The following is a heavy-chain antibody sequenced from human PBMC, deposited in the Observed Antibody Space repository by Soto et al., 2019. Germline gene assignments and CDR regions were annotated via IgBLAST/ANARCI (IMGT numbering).Heavy chain of an antibody. D-gene: IGHD2-15*01. V-gene: IGHV3-74*01. CDR2: INSDGSIT. Sequence: GGSLRLSCAASAFTFSSYWMNWVRQAPGKGPVWVSRINSDGSITGYADSVKGRFTISRDNAKNTLYLQMNSLSAEDTAVYYCARAPGYCSGGSCPLPAYYYFDYWGQGTLVTVSS. CDR1: AFTFSSYW. CDR3: ARAPGYCSGGSCPLPAYYYFDY. J-gene: IGHJ4*02.